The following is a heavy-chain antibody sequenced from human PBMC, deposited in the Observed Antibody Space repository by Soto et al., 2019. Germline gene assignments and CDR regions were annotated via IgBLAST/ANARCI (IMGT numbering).Heavy chain of an antibody. V-gene: IGHV4-31*03. CDR3: ARDRPWPPNYHYYSMDV. CDR2: IFYSGNT. CDR1: GGSISSGDNF. J-gene: IGHJ6*02. Sequence: SETLSLTCTVSGGSISSGDNFWSRIRQHPGKGLGWIGYIFYSGNTFYNPSLKSRLTISIDTSKNQFSLKLSSVTPADTAVYYCARDRPWPPNYHYYSMDVWGQGTAVT. D-gene: IGHD1-1*01.